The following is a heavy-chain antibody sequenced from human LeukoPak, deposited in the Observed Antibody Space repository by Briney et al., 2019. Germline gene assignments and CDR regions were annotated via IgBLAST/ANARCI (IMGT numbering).Heavy chain of an antibody. J-gene: IGHJ4*02. D-gene: IGHD6-13*01. CDR3: AKEGTAQISTWYDY. CDR2: VSYEGKSQ. Sequence: QAGRSLRLSCATSGFTFSNYGMHWVRQAPGKGLEWVAVVSYEGKSQYYADSVRGRFTISRDNSKNTLYLQMNSLRGEDAAVYYCAKEGTAQISTWYDYWGQGTLVTVSS. CDR1: GFTFSNYG. V-gene: IGHV3-30*18.